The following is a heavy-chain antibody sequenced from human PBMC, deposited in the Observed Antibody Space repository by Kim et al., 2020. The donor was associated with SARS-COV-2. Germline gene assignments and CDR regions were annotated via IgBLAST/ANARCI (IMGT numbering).Heavy chain of an antibody. CDR2: ISWNSGSI. CDR1: GFTFDDYA. CDR3: AKGVEVAGLPGYYYRMDV. Sequence: GGSLRLSCAASGFTFDDYAMHWVRQAPGKGLEWVSGISWNSGSIGYADSVKGRFTISRDNAKNSLYLQMNSLRTEDTALYYCAKGVEVAGLPGYYYRMDV. J-gene: IGHJ6*01. D-gene: IGHD6-19*01. V-gene: IGHV3-9*01.